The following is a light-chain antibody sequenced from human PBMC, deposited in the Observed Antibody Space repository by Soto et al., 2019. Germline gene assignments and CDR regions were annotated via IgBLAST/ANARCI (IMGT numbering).Light chain of an antibody. CDR2: DTS. Sequence: ETVLTQSPGTLSLSPGERATVSCRASQSVGGSSLAWYQQRPGQAPRLLIYDTSKRATGIPDRFSGSGSGTDFTLTIRRMEPEHFAVYYCQQYQNSPRTFGQGTKVDI. J-gene: IGKJ1*01. CDR1: QSVGGSS. CDR3: QQYQNSPRT. V-gene: IGKV3-20*01.